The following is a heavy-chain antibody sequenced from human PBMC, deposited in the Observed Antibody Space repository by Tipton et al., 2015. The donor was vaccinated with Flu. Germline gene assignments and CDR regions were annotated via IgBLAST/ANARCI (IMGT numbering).Heavy chain of an antibody. CDR2: IYTSGST. D-gene: IGHD4-17*01. V-gene: IGHV4-61*02. CDR1: GGSISSGSYY. Sequence: SLRLSCTVSGGSISSGSYYWSWIRQPAGKGLEWIGRIYTSGSTNYNPSLKSRVTISVDTSKNQFSLKLSSVTAADTAVYYCASRLNGDVDYWGQGTLVTVSS. CDR3: ASRLNGDVDY. J-gene: IGHJ4*02.